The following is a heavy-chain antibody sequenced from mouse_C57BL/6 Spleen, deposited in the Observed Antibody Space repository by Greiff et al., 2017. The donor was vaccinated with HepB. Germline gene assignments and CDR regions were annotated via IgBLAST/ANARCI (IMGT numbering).Heavy chain of an antibody. CDR3: ATSGTYYGRRYFDY. D-gene: IGHD1-1*01. Sequence: QVQLQQSGAELVRPGSSVKLSCKASGYTFTSYWMDWVKQRPGQGLEWIGNIYPSDSETHYNQKFKDKATLTVDKSSSTAYMQLSSRTSEDSAVYYCATSGTYYGRRYFDYWGQGTTLTVSS. CDR1: GYTFTSYW. J-gene: IGHJ2*01. CDR2: IYPSDSET. V-gene: IGHV1-61*01.